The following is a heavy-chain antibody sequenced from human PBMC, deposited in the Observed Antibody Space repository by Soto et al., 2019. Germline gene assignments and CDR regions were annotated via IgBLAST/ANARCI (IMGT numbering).Heavy chain of an antibody. V-gene: IGHV4-39*01. Sequence: SETLSLTCTVSGGSISSSSYYWGWIRQPPGKGLEWIGSIYYSGSTYYNPSLKSRVTISVDTYKNQFSLKLSSVTAADTAVYYCARHERGSEGDFWSGYYYYGMDVWGQGTTVTVSS. CDR3: ARHERGSEGDFWSGYYYYGMDV. D-gene: IGHD3-3*01. J-gene: IGHJ6*02. CDR1: GGSISSSSYY. CDR2: IYYSGST.